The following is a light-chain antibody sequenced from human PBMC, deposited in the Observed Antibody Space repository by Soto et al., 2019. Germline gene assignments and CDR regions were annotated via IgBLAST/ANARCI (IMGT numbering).Light chain of an antibody. J-gene: IGKJ1*01. Sequence: DIQMTQSPSTLSASVGDRVTIACRANQNVNTWLAWYQKKPGKAPKLLIYDASNLQSGVPSRFSGSGSGTQFTLSISRLQPDDFATYYCQEYNSGWRFGQGTKVEIK. CDR1: QNVNTW. V-gene: IGKV1-5*01. CDR3: QEYNSGWR. CDR2: DAS.